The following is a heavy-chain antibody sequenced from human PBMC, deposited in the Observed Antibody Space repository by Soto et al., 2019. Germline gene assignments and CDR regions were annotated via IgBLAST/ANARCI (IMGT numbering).Heavy chain of an antibody. Sequence: SETLSLTCTVSGGSISSYYWSWIRQPPGKGLEWIGYIYYSGSTNYNPSLKSRVTMTRNTSISTAYMELSSLRSEDTAVYYCARGGGYFDWLFDYWGQGTLVTVSS. CDR1: GGSISSYY. CDR3: ARGGGYFDWLFDY. CDR2: IYYSGST. D-gene: IGHD3-9*01. V-gene: IGHV4-59*01. J-gene: IGHJ4*02.